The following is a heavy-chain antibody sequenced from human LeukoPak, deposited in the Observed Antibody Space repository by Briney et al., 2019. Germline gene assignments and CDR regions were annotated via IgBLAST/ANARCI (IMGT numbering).Heavy chain of an antibody. CDR1: EFTVSRNY. CDR2: IFSNGDT. CDR3: TRDQMNY. V-gene: IGHV3-53*01. Sequence: GGSLRLSCTACEFTVSRNYMLWVRQAPGKGLEWVSLIFSNGDTHYADSVKGRFTISRDTSKNTVSLQMNSLRVEDTAMYYCTRDQMNYWGQGTLVTVSS. J-gene: IGHJ4*02. D-gene: IGHD5-24*01.